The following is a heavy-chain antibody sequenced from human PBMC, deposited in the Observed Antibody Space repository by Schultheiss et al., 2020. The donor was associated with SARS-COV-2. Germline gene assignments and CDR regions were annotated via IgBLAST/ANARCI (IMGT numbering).Heavy chain of an antibody. D-gene: IGHD3-16*01. Sequence: SETLSLTCAVYGGSFSGYYWSWIRQPPGKGPEWIGYTYYSGSTNYNPSLKSRVTISVDTSKNQFSLKLSSVTAADTAVYYCASGPGRDFRFDYWGQGTLVTVSS. J-gene: IGHJ4*02. CDR3: ASGPGRDFRFDY. CDR2: TYYSGST. V-gene: IGHV4-59*01. CDR1: GGSFSGYY.